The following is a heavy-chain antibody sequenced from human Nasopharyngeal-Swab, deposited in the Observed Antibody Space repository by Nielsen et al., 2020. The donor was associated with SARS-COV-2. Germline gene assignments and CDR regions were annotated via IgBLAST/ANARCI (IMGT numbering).Heavy chain of an antibody. CDR1: GFTFSSYA. Sequence: GESLKISCAASGFTFSSYAMHWVRQVPGKGLVWISGINSDGSKRVFADSVKGRFTISRDSAKNTVYLQMNSLRAEDTAVYYCARAYDYWGQGTLVTVSS. CDR3: ARAYDY. V-gene: IGHV3-74*01. CDR2: INSDGSKR. J-gene: IGHJ4*02.